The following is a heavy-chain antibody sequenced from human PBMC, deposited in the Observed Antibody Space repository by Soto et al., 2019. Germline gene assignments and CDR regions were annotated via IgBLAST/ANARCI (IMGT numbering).Heavy chain of an antibody. V-gene: IGHV3-21*01. Sequence: EVQLVESGGGLVKPGGSLRLSCAASGFSFSSYSMNWVRQAPGKGLEWVSSISSSASHINYADSVKGRFTISRDNAKKSPYLQMSSRRAEDTAVYYCARGYTGYCSGGTCYWLDPWGQGTLVTVSS. CDR3: ARGYTGYCSGGTCYWLDP. J-gene: IGHJ5*02. CDR2: ISSSASHI. D-gene: IGHD2-15*01. CDR1: GFSFSSYS.